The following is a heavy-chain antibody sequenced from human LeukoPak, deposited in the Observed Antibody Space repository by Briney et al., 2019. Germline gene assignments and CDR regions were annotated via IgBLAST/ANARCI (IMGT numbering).Heavy chain of an antibody. J-gene: IGHJ6*02. CDR1: GGSFSGYY. CDR3: ATADAEEMATNYYYYYGMDV. V-gene: IGHV4-34*01. Sequence: SETLSLTCAVYGGSFSGYYWSWIRQPPGKGLEWISEINHSGSTNYNPSLKSRVTISVDTSKNQFSLKLSSVTAADTAVYYCATADAEEMATNYYYYYGMDVWGQGTTVTVSS. CDR2: INHSGST. D-gene: IGHD5-24*01.